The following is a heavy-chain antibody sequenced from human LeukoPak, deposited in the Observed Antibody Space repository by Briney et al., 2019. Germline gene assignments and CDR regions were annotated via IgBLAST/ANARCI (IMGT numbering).Heavy chain of an antibody. J-gene: IGHJ1*01. D-gene: IGHD6-19*01. CDR2: VNSDGSST. CDR1: GFTFSSYW. V-gene: IGHV3-74*01. CDR3: AKDREVYAAVAGNEYFQH. Sequence: GGSLRLSCAASGFTFSSYWMHWVRQAPGKGLVWVSRVNSDGSSTSYADAVKGRFTISRDNAKNTLYLQMNSLRAEDTAVYYCAKDREVYAAVAGNEYFQHWGQGTLVTVSS.